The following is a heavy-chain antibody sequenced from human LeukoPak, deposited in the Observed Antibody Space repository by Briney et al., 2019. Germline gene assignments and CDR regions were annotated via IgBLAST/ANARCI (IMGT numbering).Heavy chain of an antibody. CDR1: GGTFSSYA. CDR2: IIPIFGTA. Sequence: ASVKVSCKASGGTFSSYAISWVRQAPGQGLEWMGGIIPIFGTANYAQKFQGRVTITADESTSTAYMELSSLRSEDTAVYYCARGEVVGLYCSSTSCYGPFDYWGQGTLVTVSS. CDR3: ARGEVVGLYCSSTSCYGPFDY. V-gene: IGHV1-69*13. D-gene: IGHD2-2*01. J-gene: IGHJ4*02.